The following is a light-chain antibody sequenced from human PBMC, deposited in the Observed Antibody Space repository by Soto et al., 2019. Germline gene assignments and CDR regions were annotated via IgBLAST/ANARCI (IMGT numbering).Light chain of an antibody. CDR2: GAS. CDR1: ETVTNSY. V-gene: IGKV3-20*01. J-gene: IGKJ4*01. CDR3: QQYGSSSLT. Sequence: EVVLTQSPRTLSLSPGERATLSCRASETVTNSYLAWHQQNPGQAPRLVIYGASTRATGIPDRFGGSGSGTDFTLTISRLEPEDFAVYYCQQYGSSSLTFGGGTKVEIK.